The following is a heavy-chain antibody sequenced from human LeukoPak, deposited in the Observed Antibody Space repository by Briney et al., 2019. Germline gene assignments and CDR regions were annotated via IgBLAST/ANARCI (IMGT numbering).Heavy chain of an antibody. CDR3: ARAGTQYYFDY. Sequence: GGSLRLSCAGSGFTFSSYAMHWVRQAPGKGLEYVAAITRNGDTTFYSDSAKGRFTISRDNSKNTLFLQMGSLRAEDMGVYYCARAGTQYYFDYWGQGTLVTVSS. V-gene: IGHV3-64*02. CDR1: GFTFSSYA. D-gene: IGHD3-10*01. J-gene: IGHJ4*02. CDR2: ITRNGDTT.